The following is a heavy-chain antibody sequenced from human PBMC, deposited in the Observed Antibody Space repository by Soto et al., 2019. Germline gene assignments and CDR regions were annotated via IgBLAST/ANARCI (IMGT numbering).Heavy chain of an antibody. CDR2: IYYSGST. CDR1: GGSISSYY. Sequence: PSETLSLTCTVSGGSISSYYWSWIRQPPGKGLEWIGYIYYSGSTNYNPSLKSRVTISVDTSKNQFSLKLSSVTAADTAVYYCAREGYCSGGSCYSEPPGDETDAFDIWGQGTMVTVSS. V-gene: IGHV4-59*01. CDR3: AREGYCSGGSCYSEPPGDETDAFDI. D-gene: IGHD2-15*01. J-gene: IGHJ3*02.